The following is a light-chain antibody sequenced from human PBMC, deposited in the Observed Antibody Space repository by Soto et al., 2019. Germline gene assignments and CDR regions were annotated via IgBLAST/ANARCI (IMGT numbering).Light chain of an antibody. V-gene: IGKV3-11*01. CDR3: QQRSNWPYT. J-gene: IGKJ2*01. CDR1: QSVSFY. Sequence: EIVLTQSPATLSSSPGERASLSCTASQSVSFYFAWYQQKPGQAPRLLIYDASYRAPGIPARFSGSGSGTDFTRTISSLQPEDFAVYYCQQRSNWPYTFGQGTKLDIK. CDR2: DAS.